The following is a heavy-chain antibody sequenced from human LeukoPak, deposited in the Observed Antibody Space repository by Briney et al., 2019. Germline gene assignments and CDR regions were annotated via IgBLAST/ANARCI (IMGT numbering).Heavy chain of an antibody. CDR3: ARDFGETSLPNWFDP. V-gene: IGHV4-38-2*02. D-gene: IGHD3-16*01. J-gene: IGHJ5*02. Sequence: TSETLSLTCSVSGMSITSRHYRGWIRQTPGKGPEWIGSTSHSDSPYYNPSLESRVTISLDTSRNLFSLKLTSVTAADTAVYFCARDFGETSLPNWFDPWGQGTLVIVSS. CDR1: GMSITSRHY. CDR2: TSHSDSP.